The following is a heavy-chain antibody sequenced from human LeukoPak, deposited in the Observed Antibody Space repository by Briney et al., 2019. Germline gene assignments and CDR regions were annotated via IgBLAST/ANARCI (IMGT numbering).Heavy chain of an antibody. CDR2: VYYSGST. D-gene: IGHD3-22*01. CDR3: AGRRPYYYDSSGSGTIDY. Sequence: SETLSLTCTVSGGSISSYYWSWIRQPPGKGLEWIGYVYYSGSTNYNPSLKSRVTISVDTSKNQFSLKLSSVTAADTAVYYCAGRRPYYYDSSGSGTIDYWGQGTLVTVSS. CDR1: GGSISSYY. J-gene: IGHJ4*02. V-gene: IGHV4-59*08.